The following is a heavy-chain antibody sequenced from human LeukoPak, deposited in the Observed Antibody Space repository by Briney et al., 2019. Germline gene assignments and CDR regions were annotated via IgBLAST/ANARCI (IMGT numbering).Heavy chain of an antibody. Sequence: PGGSLRLSCAASGFTFSNYDMSWVRQAPGKGLEWVSAISGSGGSTYYADSVKGRFTISRNNSKNTLYLQMNSLRAEDTAVYYCAKHGGKTYFDYWGQGTLVTVSS. V-gene: IGHV3-23*01. CDR2: ISGSGGST. J-gene: IGHJ4*02. CDR3: AKHGGKTYFDY. CDR1: GFTFSNYD.